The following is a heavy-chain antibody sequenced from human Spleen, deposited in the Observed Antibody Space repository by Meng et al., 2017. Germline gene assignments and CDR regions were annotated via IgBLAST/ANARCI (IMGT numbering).Heavy chain of an antibody. D-gene: IGHD3-10*01. CDR1: GGSFSGYY. J-gene: IGHJ4*02. V-gene: IGHV4-34*01. CDR3: ARHPILWFGELLSYFDY. Sequence: SATLSLTCAVYGGSFSGYYWSWIRQPPGKGLEWIGEINHSGSTNYNPSLKSRVTISVDTSKNQFSLKLSSVTAADTAVYYCARHPILWFGELLSYFDYWGQGTLVTVSS. CDR2: INHSGST.